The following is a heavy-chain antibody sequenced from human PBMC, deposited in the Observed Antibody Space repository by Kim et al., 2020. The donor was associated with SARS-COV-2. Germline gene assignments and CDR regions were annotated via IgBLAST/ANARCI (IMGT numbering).Heavy chain of an antibody. CDR2: GSNN. Sequence: GSNNYYADSVKGRFTISRDNSNNTLYLQMNSLSAEDTAVYYCAKEPPFDYWGQGTLVTVSS. J-gene: IGHJ4*02. V-gene: IGHV3-30*02. CDR3: AKEPPFDY.